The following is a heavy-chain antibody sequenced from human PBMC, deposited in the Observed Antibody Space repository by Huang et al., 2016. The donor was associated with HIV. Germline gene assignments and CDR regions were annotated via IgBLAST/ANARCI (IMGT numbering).Heavy chain of an antibody. CDR3: ARSAVPGDGDWFDP. V-gene: IGHV3-30*04. CDR1: GFTFTNYA. J-gene: IGHJ5*02. Sequence: QVQLVESGGGLVQPGRSLRLSCAASGFTFTNYAIHWVRQAPGKGREVVGFISDDGRNKCYADSVKGRFTISRDNSKSTLYLLMNSLRVDDTALYYCARSAVPGDGDWFDPWGQGTLVTVSS. D-gene: IGHD6-19*01. CDR2: ISDDGRNK.